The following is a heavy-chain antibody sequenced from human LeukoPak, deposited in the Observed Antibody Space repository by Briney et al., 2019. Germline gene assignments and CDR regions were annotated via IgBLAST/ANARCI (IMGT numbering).Heavy chain of an antibody. CDR2: ISGRGGST. D-gene: IGHD6-13*01. CDR3: AKDSEAYSSRHWFDP. V-gene: IGHV3-23*01. CDR1: GFPFSSYA. Sequence: GGPLRLSCGASGFPFSSYAMRWVRQAPGKGVEGVSAISGRGGSTYYADSVTGRFTISRDNSKNTLYLQMNSLTAEDTAVYYCAKDSEAYSSRHWFDPWGQGTLVTVSS. J-gene: IGHJ5*02.